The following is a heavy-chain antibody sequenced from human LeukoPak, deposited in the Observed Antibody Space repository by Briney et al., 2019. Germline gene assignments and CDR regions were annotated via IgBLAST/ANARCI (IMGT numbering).Heavy chain of an antibody. CDR2: ISWNSGSL. CDR1: GFTFDDYA. D-gene: IGHD3/OR15-3a*01. Sequence: PGGSLRLSCAASGFTFDDYAMHWVRQAPGKGLEWVSGISWNSGSLDYADSVKGRFAISRDNAKNSLYLQMNSLRAEDTALYYCALGLGSWYGVYAFDIWGQGTMVTVSS. J-gene: IGHJ3*02. CDR3: ALGLGSWYGVYAFDI. V-gene: IGHV3-9*01.